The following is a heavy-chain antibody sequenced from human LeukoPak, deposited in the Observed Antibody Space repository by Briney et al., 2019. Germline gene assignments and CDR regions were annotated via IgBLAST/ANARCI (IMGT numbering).Heavy chain of an antibody. Sequence: GGSLRLSCAASGFTFSSYSMNWVRQAPGKGLEWVSSISSSSGYIYYADSVKGRFTISRDNAKNSLYLQMDSLRAEDTAVYYCTTHHLTTRLFEFDYWGQGTLVTVSS. V-gene: IGHV3-21*01. J-gene: IGHJ4*02. CDR1: GFTFSSYS. CDR3: TTHHLTTRLFEFDY. D-gene: IGHD4-17*01. CDR2: ISSSSGYI.